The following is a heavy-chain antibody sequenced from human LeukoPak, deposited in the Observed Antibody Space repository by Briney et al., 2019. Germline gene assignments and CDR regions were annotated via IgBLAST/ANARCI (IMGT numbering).Heavy chain of an antibody. Sequence: VASVKVSCQASGYTFTSYAMNWVRQAPGQGLEWMGWINTNTCNPTSAQGFTGRFVFSLNASVSTAYLQISSLKAEDTAVYYCARAGMSSSSSYLSCYYYYYMDVWGKGTTVTVSS. CDR1: GYTFTSYA. V-gene: IGHV7-4-1*02. CDR3: ARAGMSSSSSYLSCYYYYYMDV. CDR2: INTNTCNP. J-gene: IGHJ6*03. D-gene: IGHD6-6*01.